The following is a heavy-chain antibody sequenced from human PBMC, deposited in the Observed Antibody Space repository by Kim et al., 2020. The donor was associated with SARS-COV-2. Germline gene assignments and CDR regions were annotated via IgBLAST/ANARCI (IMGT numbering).Heavy chain of an antibody. D-gene: IGHD1-26*01. J-gene: IGHJ2*01. CDR3: ARGPGSFPYAWYFEH. V-gene: IGHV4-34*01. CDR1: GGSFNGYY. CDR2: INHSGST. Sequence: SETLSLTCAVYGGSFNGYYWSWFRQPPGKELVWVWKINHSGSTTYNPSVKSRVTITLDTSTNKSSLKLSTVTPADTAAYYCARGPGSFPYAWYFEHWG.